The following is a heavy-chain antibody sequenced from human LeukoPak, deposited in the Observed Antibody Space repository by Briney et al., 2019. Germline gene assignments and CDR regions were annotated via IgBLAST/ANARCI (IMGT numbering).Heavy chain of an antibody. CDR2: VSAYADDT. D-gene: IGHD5/OR15-5a*01. V-gene: IGHV1-18*01. CDR3: ARDCIGCLGFDY. CDR1: GYTFTNYG. J-gene: IGHJ4*02. Sequence: ASVKVSCKASGYTFTNYGISWVRQPPGQGLEWMGWVSAYADDTNYVQKFRGRITMTTDTSTSTAYVELRSLRSDDTAVYYCARDCIGCLGFDYWGQGTLVTVSS.